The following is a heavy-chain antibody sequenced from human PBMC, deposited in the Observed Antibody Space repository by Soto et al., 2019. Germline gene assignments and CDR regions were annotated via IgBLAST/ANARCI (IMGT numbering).Heavy chain of an antibody. D-gene: IGHD6-19*01. V-gene: IGHV4-4*02. CDR3: ARGVGQWLVRGYYYYGLDV. CDR1: GGSISSRNW. J-gene: IGHJ6*02. CDR2: IYHSGST. Sequence: SETLSLTCAVSGGSISSRNWWSWVRQPPGKGLEWIGEIYHSGSTNYNPSLKSRVTISVDKSNNQFSLKLSSVTAADTAVYYCARGVGQWLVRGYYYYGLDVWGQGTTVTVSS.